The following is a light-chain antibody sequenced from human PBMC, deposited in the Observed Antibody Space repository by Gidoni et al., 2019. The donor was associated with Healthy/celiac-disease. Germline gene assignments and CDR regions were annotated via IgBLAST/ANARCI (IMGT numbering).Light chain of an antibody. V-gene: IGKV1-5*03. CDR3: QQYNSYSR. J-gene: IGKJ1*01. Sequence: TQSPSTLSASVGDRVTITCRASPSISSWLAWYQQKPGKAPKLLIYTASSLESGVPSRFSGSGSGTEFTLTISSLQPDDFATYYCQQYNSYSRFGQXTKVEIK. CDR1: PSISSW. CDR2: TAS.